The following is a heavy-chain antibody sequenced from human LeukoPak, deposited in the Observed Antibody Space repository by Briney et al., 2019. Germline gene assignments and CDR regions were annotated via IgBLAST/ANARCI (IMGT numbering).Heavy chain of an antibody. CDR1: GGSISSGDYY. CDR2: IYYSGST. J-gene: IGHJ4*02. Sequence: SETPSLTCTVSGGSISSGDYYWSWIRQPPGKGLEWIGYIYYSGSTYYNPSLKSRVTISVDTSKNQFSLKLSSVSAADTAVYYCARIENSFWSGSYYFDYWGREPWSPSPQ. V-gene: IGHV4-30-4*08. CDR3: ARIENSFWSGSYYFDY. D-gene: IGHD3-3*01.